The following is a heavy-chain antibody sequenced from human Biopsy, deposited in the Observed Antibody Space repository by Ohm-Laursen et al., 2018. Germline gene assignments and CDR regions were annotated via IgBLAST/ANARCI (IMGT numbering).Heavy chain of an antibody. Sequence: SLRLSCTASGFPFSDYYMRWIRQAPGKGLDWVSYISDGGTTIYYADSVKGRFTISRDNAKKSLYLQMNSLRAEDTALYYCVRDRGHYYDKSDYKIGDWVWGHGTLVTVSS. J-gene: IGHJ4*01. CDR2: ISDGGTTI. CDR1: GFPFSDYY. D-gene: IGHD3-22*01. CDR3: VRDRGHYYDKSDYKIGDWV. V-gene: IGHV3-11*04.